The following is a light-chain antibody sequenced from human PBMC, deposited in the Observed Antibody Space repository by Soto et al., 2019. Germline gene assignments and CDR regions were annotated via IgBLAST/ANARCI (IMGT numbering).Light chain of an antibody. CDR3: QQYNSYPLT. V-gene: IGKV1-12*01. Sequence: DIQMTQSPSSVSASVGDRVTLTCRASQGIGDRLAWYQQKPGKVPQLLIYFASTLGSGVPSRFSGSGSGTEFTLTISSLQPDDFATYYCQQYNSYPLTFGQGTKVDIK. J-gene: IGKJ1*01. CDR1: QGIGDR. CDR2: FAS.